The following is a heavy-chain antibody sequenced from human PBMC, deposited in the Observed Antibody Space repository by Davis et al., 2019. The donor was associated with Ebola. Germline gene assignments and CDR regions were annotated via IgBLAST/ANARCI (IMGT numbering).Heavy chain of an antibody. CDR1: GFSFSNTD. CDR3: ARVDYGNLDY. J-gene: IGHJ4*02. V-gene: IGHV3-23*01. CDR2: INYVGSST. D-gene: IGHD4-17*01. Sequence: GESLKISCEASGFSFSNTDMNWVHQAPGKGLEWVSNINYVGSSTSYADSVKGRFSLSRDNSKNTLYLEMNSLKIEDTAVYFCARVDYGNLDYWGQGTLVTVSS.